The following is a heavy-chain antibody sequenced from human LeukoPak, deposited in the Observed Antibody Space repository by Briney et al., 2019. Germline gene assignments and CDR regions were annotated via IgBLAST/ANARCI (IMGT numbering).Heavy chain of an antibody. Sequence: PGRSLRLSCAASGFTFNSYGMHWVRQAPGKGLEWVAVIWYDGSNKYYADSVKGRFTISRDNSKNTLYLQMNSLRAEDTAVYYCARGPAWDVPKAFDIWGQGTMVTVSS. J-gene: IGHJ3*02. CDR3: ARGPAWDVPKAFDI. CDR1: GFTFNSYG. CDR2: IWYDGSNK. V-gene: IGHV3-33*01. D-gene: IGHD1-26*01.